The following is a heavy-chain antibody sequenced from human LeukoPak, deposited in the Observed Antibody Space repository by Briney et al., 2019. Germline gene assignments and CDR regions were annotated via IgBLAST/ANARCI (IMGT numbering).Heavy chain of an antibody. V-gene: IGHV3-7*04. Sequence: GGSLRLSCAVSGFTFRNFWMSWVRQAPGRGLEWVANIHPEGNEKYHVESVKGRFTISRDNPKSSLFLQMTALRVEDTAVYYCARGDAFSGDHWGQGTLVTVSS. CDR3: ARGDAFSGDH. J-gene: IGHJ4*02. CDR2: IHPEGNEK. CDR1: GFTFRNFW.